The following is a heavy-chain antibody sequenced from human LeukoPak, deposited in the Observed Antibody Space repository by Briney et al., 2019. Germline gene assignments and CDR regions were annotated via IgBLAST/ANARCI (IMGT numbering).Heavy chain of an antibody. J-gene: IGHJ4*02. CDR1: GFTFNTYW. D-gene: IGHD3-3*01. CDR2: IKQDGSEK. V-gene: IGHV3-7*01. CDR3: TRDFGRSSYYFDF. Sequence: GGSLRLSCAASGFTFNTYWMSWARQAPGKGLEWVANIKQDGSEKYYVDSVRGRVTISRDNAENSLFLQMNRLRAEDTAVYYCTRDFGRSSYYFDFWGQGTLVTVSS.